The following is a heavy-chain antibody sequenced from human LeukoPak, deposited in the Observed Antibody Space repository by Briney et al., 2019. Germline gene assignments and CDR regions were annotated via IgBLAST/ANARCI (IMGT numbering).Heavy chain of an antibody. V-gene: IGHV4-59*01. Sequence: SETLSLTCSVSGGSISSYYWSWIRQPPGKGLEWIGYIYYTGSTTYNPSLKSRVTISVDTSKNQFSLKLNSVTAADTAVYYCASARGDYWGQGTLVTVSS. CDR1: GGSISSYY. CDR3: ASARGDY. CDR2: IYYTGST. J-gene: IGHJ4*02.